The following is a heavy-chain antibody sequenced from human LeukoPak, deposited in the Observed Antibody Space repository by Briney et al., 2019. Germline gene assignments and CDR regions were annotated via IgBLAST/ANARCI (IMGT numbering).Heavy chain of an antibody. CDR1: GGSISSYY. V-gene: IGHV4-59*01. J-gene: IGHJ4*02. Sequence: PSETLSLTCTVSGGSISSYYWSWIRQPPGKGLEWIGYIYYSGSTNYSPSLKSRVTISVDTSKNQFSLKLSSVTAADTAVYYCAREVSSGWYEDYWGQGTLVTVSS. D-gene: IGHD6-19*01. CDR3: AREVSSGWYEDY. CDR2: IYYSGST.